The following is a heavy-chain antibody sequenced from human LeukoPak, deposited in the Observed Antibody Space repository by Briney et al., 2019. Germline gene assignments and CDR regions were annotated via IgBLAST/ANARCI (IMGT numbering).Heavy chain of an antibody. Sequence: SETLSLTCTVSGGSISSYYWSWIWQPPGKGLEWIGYIYYSGSTNYNPSLKSRVTISVDTSKNQFSLNLSSVTAADTAVYYCARGGGYSGYDFGYWGQGTLVTVSS. J-gene: IGHJ4*02. V-gene: IGHV4-59*01. D-gene: IGHD5-12*01. CDR3: ARGGGYSGYDFGY. CDR2: IYYSGST. CDR1: GGSISSYY.